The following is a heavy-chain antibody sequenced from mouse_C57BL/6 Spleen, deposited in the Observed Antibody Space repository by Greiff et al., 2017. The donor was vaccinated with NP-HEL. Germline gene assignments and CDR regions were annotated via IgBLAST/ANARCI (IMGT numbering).Heavy chain of an antibody. V-gene: IGHV5-15*04. Sequence: EVKLVESGGGLVQPGGSLKLSCAASGFTFSDYGMAWVRQAPRKGPEWVAFISNLAYSIYYADTVTGRFTISRENAKNTLYLEMSSLRSEDTAMYYCARVGGSYGGDWYFDVWGTGTTVTVSS. CDR1: GFTFSDYG. J-gene: IGHJ1*03. CDR3: ARVGGSYGGDWYFDV. CDR2: ISNLAYSI. D-gene: IGHD1-1*02.